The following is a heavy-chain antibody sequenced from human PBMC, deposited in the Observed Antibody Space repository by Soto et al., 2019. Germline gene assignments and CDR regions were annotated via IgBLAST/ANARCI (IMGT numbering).Heavy chain of an antibody. CDR1: GGSISSGGYY. V-gene: IGHV4-31*03. D-gene: IGHD6-13*01. J-gene: IGHJ4*02. CDR2: IYFNGNT. CDR3: ANIQIAAAAHFDY. Sequence: NPSETLSLTCTVSGGSISSGGYYWSWIRQHPGKGLEWIGYIYFNGNTYYNPSLKSRVTISVDMSKNHFSLKLSSVTAADTAVYYCANIQIAAAAHFDYWGQGTLVTVSS.